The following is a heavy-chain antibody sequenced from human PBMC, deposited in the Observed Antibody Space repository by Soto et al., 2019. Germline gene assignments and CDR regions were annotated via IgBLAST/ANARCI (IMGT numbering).Heavy chain of an antibody. V-gene: IGHV3-33*01. Sequence: GGSLRLSCAASGFTFSSYGMHWVRQAPGKGLEWVAVIWYDGSNKYYADSVKGRFTISRDNSKNTLYLQMNSLRAEDTAVYYCAREGGRYCSGGSCYLNYWGQGTLVTVSS. D-gene: IGHD2-15*01. CDR3: AREGGRYCSGGSCYLNY. CDR1: GFTFSSYG. CDR2: IWYDGSNK. J-gene: IGHJ4*02.